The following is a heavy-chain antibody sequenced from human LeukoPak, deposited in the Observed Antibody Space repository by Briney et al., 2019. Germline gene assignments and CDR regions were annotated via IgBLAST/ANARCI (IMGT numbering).Heavy chain of an antibody. CDR2: IYWDDDK. D-gene: IGHD3-16*01. Sequence: SGPTLVNPTQTLTLTCTFSRFSLSTSGVGVGWIRQPPGKALEWLALIYWDDDKRYSPSLKSRLTITKDTSKNQVVLIMTNMDPVDTGTYYCAHRQIQGIMFGGGGFDPWGQGTLVTVSS. J-gene: IGHJ5*02. CDR3: AHRQIQGIMFGGGGFDP. V-gene: IGHV2-5*02. CDR1: RFSLSTSGVG.